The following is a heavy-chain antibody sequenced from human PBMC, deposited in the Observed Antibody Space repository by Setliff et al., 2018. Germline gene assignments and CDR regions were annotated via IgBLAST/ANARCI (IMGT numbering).Heavy chain of an antibody. CDR1: GGSISTSNYH. J-gene: IGHJ4*02. CDR2: IYFNGNT. D-gene: IGHD3-16*01. V-gene: IGHV4-39*07. CDR3: VRVRMVQGYYEFDS. Sequence: KPSETLSLTCNVSGGSISTSNYHWGWVRQPPGKGLEWIANIYFNGNTVKQPYLKSRVSISIDTSKNHFSLALSSVIAADTATYYCVRVRMVQGYYEFDSWGQGTPVTVSS.